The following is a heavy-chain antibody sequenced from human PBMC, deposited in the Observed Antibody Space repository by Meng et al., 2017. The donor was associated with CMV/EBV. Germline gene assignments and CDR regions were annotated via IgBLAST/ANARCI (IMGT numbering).Heavy chain of an antibody. D-gene: IGHD3-22*01. CDR2: IYYSGST. Sequence: VYPRGSGPGRVKPSQTLSLTCTVSGGSISSGDYYWSWIRQPPGKGLEWIGYIYYSGSTYYNPSLKSRVTISVDTSKNQFSLKLSSVTAANTAVYYCARDLPIVVGAFDIWGQGTMVTVSS. CDR1: GGSISSGDYY. V-gene: IGHV4-30-4*08. J-gene: IGHJ3*02. CDR3: ARDLPIVVGAFDI.